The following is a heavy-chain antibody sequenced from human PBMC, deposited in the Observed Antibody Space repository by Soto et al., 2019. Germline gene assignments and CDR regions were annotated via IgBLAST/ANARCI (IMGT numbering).Heavy chain of an antibody. CDR1: GFTFSSYG. CDR2: ISYDGSNK. CDR3: AKGLGYPRYYFDF. Sequence: GGSLRLSCAASGFTFSSYGMHWVRQAPGKGLEWVAVISYDGSNKYYADSVKGRFTISRDNSKNTLYLQMNSLRAEDTAVYYCAKGLGYPRYYFDFSGQRTLDTGSS. D-gene: IGHD5-18*01. V-gene: IGHV3-30*18. J-gene: IGHJ4*02.